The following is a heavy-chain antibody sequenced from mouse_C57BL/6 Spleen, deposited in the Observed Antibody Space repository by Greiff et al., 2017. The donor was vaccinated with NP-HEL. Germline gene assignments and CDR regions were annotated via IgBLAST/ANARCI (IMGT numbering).Heavy chain of an antibody. J-gene: IGHJ3*01. CDR1: GYTFTSYW. D-gene: IGHD4-1*01. Sequence: QVQLQQPGAELVRPGSSVKLSCKASGYTFTSYWMDLVKQRPGQGLEWIGTIYPSDSETHYNQKFKDKATLTVDKSSSTAYMQLSSLTSEDSAVYYCARGGLTGWFAYWGQGTLVTVSA. V-gene: IGHV1-61*01. CDR3: ARGGLTGWFAY. CDR2: IYPSDSET.